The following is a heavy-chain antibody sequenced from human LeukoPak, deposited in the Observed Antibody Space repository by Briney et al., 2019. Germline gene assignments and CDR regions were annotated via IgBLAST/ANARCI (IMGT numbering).Heavy chain of an antibody. CDR3: ARDRDFILFDY. CDR1: EFPFNTYV. Sequence: GGSLRLSCTASEFPFNTYVMHWVRQVPGKGLVWVSRISHDGTITSYADSVKGRFTISRDNAKNTLYLQMDSLRAEDTAIYYCARDRDFILFDYWGQGALVTVSS. D-gene: IGHD2-21*01. CDR2: ISHDGTIT. J-gene: IGHJ4*02. V-gene: IGHV3-74*01.